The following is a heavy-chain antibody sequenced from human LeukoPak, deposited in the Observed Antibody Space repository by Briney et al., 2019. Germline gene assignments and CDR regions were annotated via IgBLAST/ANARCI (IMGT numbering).Heavy chain of an antibody. V-gene: IGHV3-11*01. Sequence: RGSLRLSRAASGFTCSVYHMSWIRRAPGKGLEWVSHISGSGYAIYHADSVKGRFTISRDNAKKSLYLQMNNLRADDTAVYYCARLSGTYSRGGDYWGQGTLVTVSS. J-gene: IGHJ4*02. CDR3: ARLSGTYSRGGDY. CDR1: GFTCSVYH. CDR2: ISGSGYAI. D-gene: IGHD1-26*01.